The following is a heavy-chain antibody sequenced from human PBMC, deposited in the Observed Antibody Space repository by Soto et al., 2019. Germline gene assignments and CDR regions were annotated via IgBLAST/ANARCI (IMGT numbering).Heavy chain of an antibody. Sequence: EVLLVESGGGLVKPGGSLRLSCAASGFTFSNYDMNWVRQAPGKGLEWVSSVTTSSDDMYYADSVKGRFTISRDNAKNSLYLQMNSLRAEDTAMYYCARDRIPVAHEAFDIWGQGTLVTVSS. D-gene: IGHD6-19*01. CDR2: VTTSSDDM. CDR3: ARDRIPVAHEAFDI. CDR1: GFTFSNYD. V-gene: IGHV3-21*02. J-gene: IGHJ3*02.